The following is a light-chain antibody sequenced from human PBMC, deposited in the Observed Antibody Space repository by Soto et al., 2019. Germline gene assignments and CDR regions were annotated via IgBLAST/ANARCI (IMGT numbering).Light chain of an antibody. CDR3: ATWDDGLNGVV. V-gene: IGLV1-44*01. J-gene: IGLJ3*02. Sequence: QSVLTQPPSVSGTPGQRVTISCSGSSSNVGIKTVHWYQHLPTMAPRLVSFSNDQRPCGVPDRFSASKSGTSASLAVSGLRSEDEADDYCATWDDGLNGVVFGGGTKLPVL. CDR1: SSNVGIKT. CDR2: SND.